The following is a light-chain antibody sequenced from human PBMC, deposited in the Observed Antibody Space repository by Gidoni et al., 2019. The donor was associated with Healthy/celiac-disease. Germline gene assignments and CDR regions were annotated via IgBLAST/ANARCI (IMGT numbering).Light chain of an antibody. CDR2: AAS. CDR1: QSISSY. V-gene: IGKV1-39*01. J-gene: IGKJ4*01. CDR3: QQSYSTPLT. Sequence: DIQMTQSPSSLSASVGDRVTITCRASQSISSYLSCYQQKPGEAPKLLIYAASSYQSGVPSRFSGSGSGTDFTLTISSLQPEDFATYYCQQSYSTPLTFGGXTKVEIK.